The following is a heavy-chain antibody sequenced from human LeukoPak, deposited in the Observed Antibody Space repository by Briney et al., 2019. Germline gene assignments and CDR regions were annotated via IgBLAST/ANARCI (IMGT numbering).Heavy chain of an antibody. V-gene: IGHV4-34*01. Sequence: PSETLSLTCAVYGGSFSGYYWSWIRQPPGKGLEWIGEINHSGSTNYNPSLKSRVTISVDTSKNQFSLKLSSVTAADTAVYYRADSGVVIEPRRSYYFDYWGQGTLVTVSS. J-gene: IGHJ4*02. CDR3: ADSGVVIEPRRSYYFDY. CDR2: INHSGST. CDR1: GGSFSGYY. D-gene: IGHD3-22*01.